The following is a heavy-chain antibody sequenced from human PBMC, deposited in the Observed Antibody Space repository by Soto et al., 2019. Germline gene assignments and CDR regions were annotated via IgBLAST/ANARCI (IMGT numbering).Heavy chain of an antibody. CDR2: ISSSSSYI. CDR1: GFTFSSYS. J-gene: IGHJ4*02. Sequence: VGSLRLSCAASGFTFSSYSMNWVRQAPGKGLEWVSSISSSSSYIYYADSVKGRFTISRDNAKNSLYLQMNSLRAEDTAVYYCARDLQDGYYYDSSGYYSFDYWGQGTLVTVS. CDR3: ARDLQDGYYYDSSGYYSFDY. D-gene: IGHD3-22*01. V-gene: IGHV3-21*01.